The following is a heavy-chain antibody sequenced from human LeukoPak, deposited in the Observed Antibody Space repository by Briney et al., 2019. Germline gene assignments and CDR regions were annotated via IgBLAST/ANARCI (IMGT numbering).Heavy chain of an antibody. D-gene: IGHD4-17*01. Sequence: RPSETLSLTCTVSGGSMSSHYWSWIRQPPGKGLEWIGYISYIGSTNYNPSLKSRVTISVDTSKNQFSLKLSSVTAADAAVYFCARDPTTVTKGLDIWGQGTVVTVSS. V-gene: IGHV4-59*11. J-gene: IGHJ3*02. CDR3: ARDPTTVTKGLDI. CDR2: ISYIGST. CDR1: GGSMSSHY.